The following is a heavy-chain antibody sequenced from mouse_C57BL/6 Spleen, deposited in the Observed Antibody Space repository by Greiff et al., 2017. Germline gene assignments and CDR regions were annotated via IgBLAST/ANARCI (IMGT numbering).Heavy chain of an antibody. CDR2: IWTGGGT. Sequence: QVQLKESGPGLVAPSQSLSITCTVSGFSLTSYAISWVSQPPGKGLEWLGVIWTGGGTNYNSALKSRLSISKDNSKSQVFLKMNSLQTEDTARYDCARVPYYGSSPFDYWGQGTTLTVSS. J-gene: IGHJ2*01. V-gene: IGHV2-9-1*01. D-gene: IGHD1-1*01. CDR1: GFSLTSYA. CDR3: ARVPYYGSSPFDY.